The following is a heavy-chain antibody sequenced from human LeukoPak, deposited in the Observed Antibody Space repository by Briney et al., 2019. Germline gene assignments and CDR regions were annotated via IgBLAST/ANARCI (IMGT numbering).Heavy chain of an antibody. CDR2: IYYSGST. CDR3: ARRSIQIDY. Sequence: PSETLSLTCTVSGGPTSSSSYFWGWIRQPPGKGLEWIGSIYYSGSTYYNPSLKSRVTISVDTSKNQFSLKLSSVTAADTAVYYCARRSIQIDYWGQGTLVTVSS. CDR1: GGPTSSSSYF. V-gene: IGHV4-39*01. J-gene: IGHJ4*02.